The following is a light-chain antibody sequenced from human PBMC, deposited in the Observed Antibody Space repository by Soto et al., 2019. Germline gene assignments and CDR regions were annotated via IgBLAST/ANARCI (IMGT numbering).Light chain of an antibody. V-gene: IGKV3-15*01. CDR1: QCVSRN. Sequence: EIVMTQSQYTLSVSPGERATLSCKARQCVSRNLAWCEQKPGQGPRLLIYGSSTRATGIPARFSGSASGAEITLTSSILHSEDVADYCWQQNGSSPITFGQGTRLEIK. CDR2: GSS. CDR3: QQNGSSPIT. J-gene: IGKJ5*01.